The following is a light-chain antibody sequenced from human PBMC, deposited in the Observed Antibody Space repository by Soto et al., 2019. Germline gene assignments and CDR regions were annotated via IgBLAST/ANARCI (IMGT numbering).Light chain of an antibody. CDR3: QQYGSSPT. CDR2: GAS. Sequence: EIVLTQSPGTLSLSPGERATLSCRASQSVSSSYLAWYQQKPGQAPRLLIYGASSRATGIPDRFSGSGSGTDFTLTISRLEPEDFAVYYCQQYGSSPTFGGGIKVEFK. J-gene: IGKJ4*01. CDR1: QSVSSSY. V-gene: IGKV3-20*01.